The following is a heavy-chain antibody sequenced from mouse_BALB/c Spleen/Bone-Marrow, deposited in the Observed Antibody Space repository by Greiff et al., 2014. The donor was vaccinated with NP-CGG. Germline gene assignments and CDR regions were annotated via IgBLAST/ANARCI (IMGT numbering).Heavy chain of an antibody. Sequence: QDQLQQSGAELVRPGTSVKVSCKASGYAFTNYLIEWVKQRPGQGLEWIGMINPGSGSTNYNEKFKGKATLTADKSSSTAYLQPSSLTSDDTAVYFCARRDSSYFDYWGQGTTLTVSS. CDR2: INPGSGST. CDR3: ARRDSSYFDY. D-gene: IGHD3-3*01. V-gene: IGHV1-54*01. J-gene: IGHJ2*01. CDR1: GYAFTNYL.